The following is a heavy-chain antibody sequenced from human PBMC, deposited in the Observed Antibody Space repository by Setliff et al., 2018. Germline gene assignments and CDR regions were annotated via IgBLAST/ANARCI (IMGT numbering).Heavy chain of an antibody. Sequence: GTLSLPCAVPGGSISSSNWESWVRQPPGKGLEWIGESYHSGSTNYNPSLKRRVTISVDKSKNQFSLRLSSVIAADTAVYYCARYDYGDHPYALDIWGQGTMVTVSS. CDR2: SYHSGST. CDR3: ARYDYGDHPYALDI. J-gene: IGHJ3*02. D-gene: IGHD4-17*01. CDR1: GGSISSSNW. V-gene: IGHV4-4*02.